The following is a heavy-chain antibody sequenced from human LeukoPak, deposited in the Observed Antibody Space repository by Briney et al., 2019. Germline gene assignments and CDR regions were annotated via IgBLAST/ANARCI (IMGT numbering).Heavy chain of an antibody. V-gene: IGHV3-21*01. D-gene: IGHD3-10*01. Sequence: GGSLRLSCETSGFTFRTYAMNWVRQAPGKGLEWVSSMGGSGTSIYYADSVKGRFTISRDNAKNSLYPQMNSLRVDDTAVYYCARAKTGLYYYYGMDVWGQGTTVTVSS. CDR3: ARAKTGLYYYYGMDV. J-gene: IGHJ6*02. CDR2: MGGSGTSI. CDR1: GFTFRTYA.